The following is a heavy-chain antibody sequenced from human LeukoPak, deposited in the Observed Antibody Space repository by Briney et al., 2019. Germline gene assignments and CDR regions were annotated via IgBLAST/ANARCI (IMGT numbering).Heavy chain of an antibody. CDR3: ARGRPLWFGPPAGMDV. J-gene: IGHJ6*02. CDR2: MNPNSGNT. CDR1: GYTFTSYD. D-gene: IGHD3-10*01. Sequence: ASVKVSCKASGYTFTSYDINWVRQATGQGLEWMGWMNPNSGNTGYAQKFQGRVTMTRNTSISTAYMELSSLRSEDTAMYYCARGRPLWFGPPAGMDVWGQGTTVTVSS. V-gene: IGHV1-8*01.